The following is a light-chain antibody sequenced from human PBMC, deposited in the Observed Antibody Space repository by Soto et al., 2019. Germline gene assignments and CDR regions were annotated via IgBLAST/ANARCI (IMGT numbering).Light chain of an antibody. J-gene: IGLJ1*01. Sequence: QSALTQPASVSGSPGQSITISCTGTSSDVGAYNYVSWYQQHPGKAPKVMIYDVSNRPSGASNRFSGSKSGNTASLTISGLQAEDEAEYYCSSYTSSSTYVFGTGTKVTVL. CDR2: DVS. CDR3: SSYTSSSTYV. CDR1: SSDVGAYNY. V-gene: IGLV2-14*01.